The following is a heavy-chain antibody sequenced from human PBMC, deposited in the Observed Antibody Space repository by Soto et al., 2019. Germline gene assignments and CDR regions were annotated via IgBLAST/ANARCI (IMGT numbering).Heavy chain of an antibody. Sequence: SETLSLTCTVSGGSISSYYWSWIRQPPGKGLEWIGYTYYSGSTNYNPSLKSRVTISVDMSKNQFSLKLSSVTAADTAVYYCARRYGGAFDIWGQGTMVTVSS. D-gene: IGHD4-17*01. J-gene: IGHJ3*02. CDR3: ARRYGGAFDI. CDR1: GGSISSYY. V-gene: IGHV4-59*01. CDR2: TYYSGST.